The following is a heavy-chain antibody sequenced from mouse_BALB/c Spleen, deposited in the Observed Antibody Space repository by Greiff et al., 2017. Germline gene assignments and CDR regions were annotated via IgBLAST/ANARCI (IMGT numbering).Heavy chain of an antibody. V-gene: IGHV3-8*02. CDR1: GDSITSGY. D-gene: IGHD1-1*01. CDR3: ARLLRSYYAMDY. CDR2: ISYSGST. J-gene: IGHJ4*01. Sequence: EVKLVESGPSLVKPSQTLSLTCSVTGDSITSGYWNWIRKFPGNKLEYMGYISYSGSTYYNPSLKSRISITRDTSKNQYYLQLNSVTTEDTATYYCARLLRSYYAMDYWGQGTSVTVSS.